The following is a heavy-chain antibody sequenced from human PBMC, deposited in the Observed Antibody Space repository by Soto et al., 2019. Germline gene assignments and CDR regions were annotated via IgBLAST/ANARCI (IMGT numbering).Heavy chain of an antibody. D-gene: IGHD3-3*01. CDR2: ISSSGSTI. V-gene: IGHV3-11*01. CDR3: ARSSANFWSGYFYYYYYYMDV. CDR1: GFTFSDYY. Sequence: GGSLRLSCAASGFTFSDYYMSWIRQAPGKGLEWVSYISSSGSTIYYADSVKGRFTISRDNAKNSLYLQMNSLRAEDTAVYYCARSSANFWSGYFYYYYYYMDVWGKGTTVTVSS. J-gene: IGHJ6*03.